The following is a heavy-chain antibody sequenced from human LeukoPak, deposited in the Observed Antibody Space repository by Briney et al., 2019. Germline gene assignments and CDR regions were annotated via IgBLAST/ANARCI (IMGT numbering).Heavy chain of an antibody. D-gene: IGHD4-17*01. CDR1: GFTFSTYN. V-gene: IGHV3-21*01. J-gene: IGHJ3*02. Sequence: GGSLRLSCAASGFTFSTYNMNWVRQAPGKGLEWVSSITSSSSYTFYADSVKGRFTISRDNAKNSLYLQMSSLRADDTAVYYCARPRAPVTRLSSFDIWGQGTMVTVSS. CDR3: ARPRAPVTRLSSFDI. CDR2: ITSSSSYT.